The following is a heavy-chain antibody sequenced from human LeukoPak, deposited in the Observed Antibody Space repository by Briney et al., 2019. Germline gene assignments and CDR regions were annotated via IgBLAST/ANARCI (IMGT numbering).Heavy chain of an antibody. CDR3: AGAEEGAFDI. J-gene: IGHJ3*02. Sequence: SVKVSCKASGYTFTSYGISWVRQAPGQGLEWMGRIIPILGIANYAQKFQGRVTITADKSTSTAYMELSSLRSEDTAVYYCAGAEEGAFDIWGQGTMVTVSS. CDR2: IIPILGIA. CDR1: GYTFTSYG. V-gene: IGHV1-69*04.